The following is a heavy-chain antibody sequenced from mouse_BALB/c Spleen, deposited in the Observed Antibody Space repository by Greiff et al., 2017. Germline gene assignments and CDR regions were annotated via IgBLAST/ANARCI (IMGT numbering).Heavy chain of an antibody. CDR2: ISYSGST. J-gene: IGHJ2*01. CDR1: GYSITSDYA. D-gene: IGHD1-1*01. CDR3: KRERDNYGFFDY. V-gene: IGHV3-2*02. Sequence: EVKLQESGPGLVKPSQSLSLTCTVTGYSITSDYAWNWIRQFPGNKLEWMGYISYSGSTSYNPSLKSRISITRDTSKNQFFLQLNSVTTEDTATYYCKRERDNYGFFDYWGQGTALTVSS.